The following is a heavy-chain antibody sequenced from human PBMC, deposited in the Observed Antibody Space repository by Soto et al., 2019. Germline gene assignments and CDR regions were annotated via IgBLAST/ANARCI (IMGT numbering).Heavy chain of an antibody. J-gene: IGHJ4*02. V-gene: IGHV3-21*01. D-gene: IGHD6-19*01. Sequence: PGGSLRLSCAASGFTFSGYSMNWVRQAPGKGLEWVSSISSSSSYIYYADSVKGRFTISRDNAKNSLYLQMNSLRAEDTAVYYCARVKWDSSGGNLPFDYWGQGTLVTVSS. CDR2: ISSSSSYI. CDR3: ARVKWDSSGGNLPFDY. CDR1: GFTFSGYS.